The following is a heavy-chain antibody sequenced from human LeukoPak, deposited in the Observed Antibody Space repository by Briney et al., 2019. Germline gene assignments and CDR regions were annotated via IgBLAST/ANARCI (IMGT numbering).Heavy chain of an antibody. CDR3: AMRNLGYCSSTSCYFPFDY. V-gene: IGHV3-30*04. CDR1: GFTFSSYA. Sequence: GGSLRLSCAASGFTFSSYAMHWVRLAPGKGLEWVAVISYDGSNKYYADSVKGRFTISRDNSKNTLYLQMNSLRAEDTAVYYCAMRNLGYCSSTSCYFPFDYWGQGTLVTVSS. J-gene: IGHJ4*02. D-gene: IGHD2-2*01. CDR2: ISYDGSNK.